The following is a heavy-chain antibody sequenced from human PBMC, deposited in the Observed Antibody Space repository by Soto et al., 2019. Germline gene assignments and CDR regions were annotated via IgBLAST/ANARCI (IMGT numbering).Heavy chain of an antibody. CDR2: ISGSGGST. Sequence: GGSLRLSCAASGFTFSSYAMSWVRQAPGKGLEWVSAISGSGGSTYYADSVKGRFTISRENSKNTLYLQMNSLRAEDTAVYYCAKAKAYGGNSRLYYFDYWGQGTLVTVSS. J-gene: IGHJ4*02. CDR3: AKAKAYGGNSRLYYFDY. V-gene: IGHV3-23*01. D-gene: IGHD4-17*01. CDR1: GFTFSSYA.